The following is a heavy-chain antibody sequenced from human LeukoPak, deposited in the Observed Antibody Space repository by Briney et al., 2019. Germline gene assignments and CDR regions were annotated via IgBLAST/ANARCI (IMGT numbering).Heavy chain of an antibody. CDR2: ICSGGST. CDR3: ARSSLWFGELLVPLSFDY. CDR1: GFTVSSNY. D-gene: IGHD3-10*01. J-gene: IGHJ4*02. V-gene: IGHV3-53*01. Sequence: GGSLRLSCAASGFTVSSNYMSWVRQAPGKGLEWDSAICSGGSTYYADSGKGRFTISRDNSKNTLYLQMNSLRAEDTAVYYCARSSLWFGELLVPLSFDYWGQGTLVTVSS.